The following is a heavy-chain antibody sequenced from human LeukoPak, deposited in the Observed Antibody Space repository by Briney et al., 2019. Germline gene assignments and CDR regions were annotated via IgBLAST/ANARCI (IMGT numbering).Heavy chain of an antibody. J-gene: IGHJ3*02. CDR2: ISSSSSYI. Sequence: KPGGSLRLSCAASGFTFRSYSMNWVRQAPGKGLEWVSSISSSSSYIYYADSVKGRFTISRDNAKNSLYLQMNSLRAEDTAVYYCAREKDGDAFDIWGQGTMVTVSS. V-gene: IGHV3-21*01. D-gene: IGHD2-15*01. CDR3: AREKDGDAFDI. CDR1: GFTFRSYS.